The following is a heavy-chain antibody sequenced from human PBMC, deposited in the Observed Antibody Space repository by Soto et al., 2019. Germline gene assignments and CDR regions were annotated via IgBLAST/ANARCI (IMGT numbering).Heavy chain of an antibody. CDR1: GGSFSGYY. J-gene: IGHJ4*02. CDR2: INHSGST. V-gene: IGHV4-34*01. D-gene: IGHD5-12*01. Sequence: QVQLQQWGAGLLKPSETLSLTCAVYGGSFSGYYWSWIRQPPGKGLEWIGEINHSGSTNYNPSLKRRVTISVDTSNNQFSLKLSSVTAADTAVYYCARGKWLRSSFDYWGQGTLVTVSS. CDR3: ARGKWLRSSFDY.